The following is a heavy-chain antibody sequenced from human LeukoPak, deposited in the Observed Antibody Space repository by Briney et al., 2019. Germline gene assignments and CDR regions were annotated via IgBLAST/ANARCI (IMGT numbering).Heavy chain of an antibody. CDR1: GGSFSGYY. CDR2: INHSGST. D-gene: IGHD7-27*01. J-gene: IGHJ3*02. V-gene: IGHV4-34*01. CDR3: ARVNWVALDAFDI. Sequence: PSETLSLTCAVYGGSFSGYYWSWIRQPPGKGLEWIGEINHSGSTNYNPSLKSRVTISVDTSKNQFSLKLSSVTAADTAVYYCARVNWVALDAFDIWGQGTMVTVSS.